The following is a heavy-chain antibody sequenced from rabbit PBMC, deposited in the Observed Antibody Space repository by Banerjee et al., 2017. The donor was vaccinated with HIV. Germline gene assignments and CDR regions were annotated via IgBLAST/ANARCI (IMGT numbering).Heavy chain of an antibody. CDR3: AREGAGDNYYSPSSNL. V-gene: IGHV1S45*01. J-gene: IGHJ4*01. Sequence: QEQLKESGGGLVTPGGSLKLTCTASGFSFSSNYYMCWVRQAPGKGLELIGCIYAGSSGSTYYASWAKCRFTISKTSSTTVTLQMTSLTAADTATYFCAREGAGDNYYSPSSNLWGPGTLVTVS. CDR2: IYAGSSGST. CDR1: GFSFSSNYY. D-gene: IGHD8-1*01.